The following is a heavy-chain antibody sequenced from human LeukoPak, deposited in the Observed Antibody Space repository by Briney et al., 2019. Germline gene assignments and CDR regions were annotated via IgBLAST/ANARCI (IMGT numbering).Heavy chain of an antibody. D-gene: IGHD3-10*01. J-gene: IGHJ4*02. V-gene: IGHV3-9*01. CDR1: GFTFNEYA. Sequence: PGGSLRLSCAASGFTFNEYAMHWVRQAPGKGLEWVSGINWNIDTIGYADSVKGRFTTSRDNAKNSLYLQMNSLTAEDTAFYYCARDFLYGSGNPHKGNIFDYWGQGALVIVSS. CDR2: INWNIDTI. CDR3: ARDFLYGSGNPHKGNIFDY.